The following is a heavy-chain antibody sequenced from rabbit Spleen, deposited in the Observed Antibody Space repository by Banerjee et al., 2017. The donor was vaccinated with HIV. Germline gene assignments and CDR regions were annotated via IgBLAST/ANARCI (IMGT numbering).Heavy chain of an antibody. J-gene: IGHJ6*01. CDR1: GFSFSAGYY. V-gene: IGHV1S40*01. CDR3: ARDAGTSFSTYGMDL. Sequence: QSLEESGGDLVKPGASLTLTCTASGFSFSAGYYMCWVRQAPGKGLEWIACIYGGSSGNIYYASWAKGRFSISKTSSATVTLQMTSLTVADTATYFCARDAGTSFSTYGMDLWGPGTLVTVS. CDR2: IYGGSSGNI. D-gene: IGHD8-1*01.